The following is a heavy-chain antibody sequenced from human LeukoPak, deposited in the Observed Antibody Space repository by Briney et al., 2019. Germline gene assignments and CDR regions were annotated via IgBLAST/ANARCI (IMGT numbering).Heavy chain of an antibody. CDR1: GFTFSNYG. J-gene: IGHJ4*02. Sequence: GRSLRLSCAASGFTFSNYGMNWVRHAPGKGLEWVSGIIPSGVTTYYADSVKGRFAISRDNSKNTVYLQMNSLRAEDTAVYYCARDDSLLQFGCWGQGTLVTVSS. CDR3: ARDDSLLQFGC. D-gene: IGHD5-24*01. V-gene: IGHV3-23*01. CDR2: IIPSGVTT.